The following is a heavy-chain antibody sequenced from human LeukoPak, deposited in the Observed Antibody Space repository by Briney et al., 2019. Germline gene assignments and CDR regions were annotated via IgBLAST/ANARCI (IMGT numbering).Heavy chain of an antibody. D-gene: IGHD3-22*01. Sequence: PGGSLRLSCAASGFTFDDYAMHWVRQAPGKGLEWVSGISWNSGSIGYADSVKGRFTISRDNAKNSLYLQMNSLRAEDTALYYCAKDLAYDSSGPGLVFDYWGQGTLVTVSS. V-gene: IGHV3-9*01. CDR3: AKDLAYDSSGPGLVFDY. CDR1: GFTFDDYA. J-gene: IGHJ4*02. CDR2: ISWNSGSI.